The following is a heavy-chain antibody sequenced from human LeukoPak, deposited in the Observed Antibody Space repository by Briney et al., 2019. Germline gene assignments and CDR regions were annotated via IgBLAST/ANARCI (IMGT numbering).Heavy chain of an antibody. CDR2: IKSKTNGGTT. Sequence: GGSLRLSCAASGFSFSNAWMNWVRQAPGKGLEWVGRIKSKTNGGTTDYAAPVEGRFTISRDDSKNTLYLQMNSLKTEDTAVYYCTTAFHYDFWSGYYRDDYWGQGTLVTVSS. CDR3: TTAFHYDFWSGYYRDDY. J-gene: IGHJ4*02. CDR1: GFSFSNAW. V-gene: IGHV3-15*01. D-gene: IGHD3-3*01.